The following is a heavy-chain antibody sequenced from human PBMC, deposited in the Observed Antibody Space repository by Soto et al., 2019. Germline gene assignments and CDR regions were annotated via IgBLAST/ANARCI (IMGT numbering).Heavy chain of an antibody. J-gene: IGHJ4*02. V-gene: IGHV3-48*01. Sequence: GGSLRLSCAASGFTFSSYSMNWVRQAPGKGLEWASYISSSSSTIYYADSVKGRFTISRDNAKSSLYLQMNSLRAEDTAVYYCARGNYDFWSGPPGYWGQGTLVTVSS. CDR3: ARGNYDFWSGPPGY. D-gene: IGHD3-3*01. CDR1: GFTFSSYS. CDR2: ISSSSSTI.